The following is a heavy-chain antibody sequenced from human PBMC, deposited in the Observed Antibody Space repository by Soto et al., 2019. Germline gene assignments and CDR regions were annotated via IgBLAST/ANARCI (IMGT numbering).Heavy chain of an antibody. D-gene: IGHD6-6*01. CDR3: ARSSVSVNYYGMDV. CDR1: GFTVSSNY. V-gene: IGHV3-53*01. Sequence: PGGSLRLSCAASGFTVSSNYMSWVRQAPGKGLEWVSVIYSGGSTYYADSVKGRFTISRDNSKNTLYLQMNSLRAEDTAVYYCARSSVSVNYYGMDVWGQGTTVTVSS. J-gene: IGHJ6*02. CDR2: IYSGGST.